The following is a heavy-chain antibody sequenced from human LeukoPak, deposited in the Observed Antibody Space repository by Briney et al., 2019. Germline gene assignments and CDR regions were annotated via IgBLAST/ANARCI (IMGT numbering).Heavy chain of an antibody. J-gene: IGHJ4*02. D-gene: IGHD3-22*01. CDR3: AKDLYDSSGYYYNY. V-gene: IGHV3-23*01. CDR2: ISGSGGST. Sequence: GGSLRLSCAASGFTFSSYAMSWVRQAPGKGLEWVSAISGSGGSTYYADSVKGRFTISRDNSKNTLYLQMNSLRAEDTAVYYCAKDLYDSSGYYYNYWGQGTLVTVSS. CDR1: GFTFSSYA.